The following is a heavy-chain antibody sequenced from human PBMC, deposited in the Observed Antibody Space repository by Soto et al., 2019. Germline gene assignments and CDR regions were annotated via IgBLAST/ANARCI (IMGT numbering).Heavy chain of an antibody. CDR1: GFTFSSYA. CDR3: ARRGGGSYYDY. D-gene: IGHD1-26*01. Sequence: EVQLLESGGGLVQPGGSLRLSCAASGFTFSSYAMRWVRQAPGKGLEWVSAISGSGGSTYYADSVKGRFTVSRDTSKNTQYLQMNSRRADETAVYYCARRGGGSYYDYWGQGTLVTVSS. J-gene: IGHJ4*02. CDR2: ISGSGGST. V-gene: IGHV3-23*01.